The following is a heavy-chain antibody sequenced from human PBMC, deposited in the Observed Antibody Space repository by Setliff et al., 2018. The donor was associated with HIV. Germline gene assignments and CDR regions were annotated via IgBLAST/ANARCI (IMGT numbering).Heavy chain of an antibody. J-gene: IGHJ4*02. CDR2: IMPIFGPA. Sequence: RASVKVSCKASGGTFSSYAISWVRQAPGQGLEWMGGIMPIFGPANYAQKFQGRVTITRDEFTNTGYMELSSLRSEDTAVYYCVRDRSDYLDFLTGYYGRDYWGQGTQVTVSS. CDR1: GGTFSSYA. D-gene: IGHD3-9*01. CDR3: VRDRSDYLDFLTGYYGRDY. V-gene: IGHV1-69*13.